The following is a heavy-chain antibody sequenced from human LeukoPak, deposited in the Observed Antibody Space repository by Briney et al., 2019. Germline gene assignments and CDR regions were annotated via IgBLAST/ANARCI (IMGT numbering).Heavy chain of an antibody. CDR3: XXXRRGEYYFDY. Sequence: SQTLSLTCAISGDSVSSNSAAWNWIRQSPSRGLEWLGRTYYRSKWYNDYAVSVKSRITINPDTSKNQFSLQLNSVTPEDTAVXXXXXXRRGEYYFDYWGQGTLVTVSS. CDR2: TYYRSKWYN. D-gene: IGHD3-16*01. V-gene: IGHV6-1*01. CDR1: GDSVSSNSAA. J-gene: IGHJ4*02.